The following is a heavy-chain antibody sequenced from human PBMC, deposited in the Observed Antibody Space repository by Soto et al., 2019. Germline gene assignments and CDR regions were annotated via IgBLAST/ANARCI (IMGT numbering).Heavy chain of an antibody. D-gene: IGHD2-21*01. V-gene: IGHV3-53*01. CDR3: AKLWGYYFES. Sequence: GESLKISCAASGFSFNNNYMTWVRQTPGRRPEWVAVIYTRGSTHYADFATGRFTFSRDNSKNTLYLQMNSLRPEDTAVYYCAKLWGYYFESWGPGTLVTVSS. J-gene: IGHJ4*02. CDR2: IYTRGST. CDR1: GFSFNNNY.